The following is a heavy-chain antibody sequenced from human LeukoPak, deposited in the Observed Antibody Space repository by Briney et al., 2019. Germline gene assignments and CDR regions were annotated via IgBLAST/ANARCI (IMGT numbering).Heavy chain of an antibody. D-gene: IGHD2-15*01. J-gene: IGHJ6*02. CDR2: IIPILGIA. V-gene: IGHV1-69*04. CDR1: GCTFSSYA. Sequence: ASVKVSCKASGCTFSSYAINWVRQAPGQGLEWMGRIIPILGIANYAQKLQGRVTITGDKSTSTAYMELSSLRSEDTAVYYCERGYCSGGSSYPHCYSNYGMDVWGQGTTVTVSS. CDR3: ERGYCSGGSSYPHCYSNYGMDV.